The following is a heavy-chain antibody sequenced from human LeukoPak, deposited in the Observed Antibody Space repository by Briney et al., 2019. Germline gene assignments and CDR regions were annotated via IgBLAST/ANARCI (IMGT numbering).Heavy chain of an antibody. CDR1: GFIFSNYA. Sequence: PGGSLRLPCAASGFIFSNYAMSWVRQAPGKGLEWVSGISSSGGSTYYADSVKGRFTISRDNSQNTLYLQMNSLRAEDTAVYYCAKDYYESPFYYMDVWGKGTTVTVSS. J-gene: IGHJ6*03. D-gene: IGHD3-22*01. V-gene: IGHV3-23*01. CDR2: ISSSGGST. CDR3: AKDYYESPFYYMDV.